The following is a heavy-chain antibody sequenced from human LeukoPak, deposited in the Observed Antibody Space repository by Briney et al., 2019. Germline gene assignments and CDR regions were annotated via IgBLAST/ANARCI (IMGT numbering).Heavy chain of an antibody. CDR1: GYTFTGYY. CDR2: INPNSGGT. V-gene: IGHV1-2*02. Sequence: ASVKVSCKASGYTFTGYYMHWVRQAPGQGLEWMGWINPNSGGTNYAQKFQGRVTMTRDTSISTAYMELSRLRSDDTAVYYCAREVKLRLGELSFFDYWGQGTLVTVSS. D-gene: IGHD3-16*02. J-gene: IGHJ4*02. CDR3: AREVKLRLGELSFFDY.